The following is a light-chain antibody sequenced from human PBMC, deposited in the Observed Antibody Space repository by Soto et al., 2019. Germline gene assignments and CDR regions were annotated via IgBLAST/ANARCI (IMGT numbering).Light chain of an antibody. CDR3: SSYTSNSTYVI. Sequence: QSALTQPASVSGSPGQSITISCTGTSSDVGDYNYVSWYQQHPGKAPKLMIYDVSNRPSRVSNRFSGSKSGNTASLTISGLQAEDEADYYCSSYTSNSTYVIFGGGTKLTVL. J-gene: IGLJ2*01. CDR1: SSDVGDYNY. CDR2: DVS. V-gene: IGLV2-14*01.